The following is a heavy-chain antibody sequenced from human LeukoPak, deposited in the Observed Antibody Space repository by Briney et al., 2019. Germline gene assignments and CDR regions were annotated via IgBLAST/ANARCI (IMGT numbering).Heavy chain of an antibody. Sequence: GRSLRLSCAASGFTFSSYAMHWVRQAPGKGLEWVAVISYGGSNKYYADSVKGRFTISRDNSKNTLYLQMNSLRAEDTAVYYCARDDTAMGPCDYWGQGTLVTVSS. V-gene: IGHV3-30-3*01. CDR3: ARDDTAMGPCDY. CDR1: GFTFSSYA. J-gene: IGHJ4*02. D-gene: IGHD5-18*01. CDR2: ISYGGSNK.